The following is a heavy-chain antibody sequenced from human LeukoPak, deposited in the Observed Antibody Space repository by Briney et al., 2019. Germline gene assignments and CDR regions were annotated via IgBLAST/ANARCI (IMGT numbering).Heavy chain of an antibody. CDR2: VYRSGSA. CDR3: ARAVGATTGNYYYYMDV. J-gene: IGHJ6*03. CDR1: GDSVTSDNFY. V-gene: IGHV4-39*07. D-gene: IGHD1-26*01. Sequence: SETLSLTCNVSGDSVTSDNFYWAWIRQPPGKGPEWIGTVYRSGSAYHNPSLKSRLTISIDTSKNQFSLKLTSVTAADTAVYYCARAVGATTGNYYYYMDVWGKGTTVTVSS.